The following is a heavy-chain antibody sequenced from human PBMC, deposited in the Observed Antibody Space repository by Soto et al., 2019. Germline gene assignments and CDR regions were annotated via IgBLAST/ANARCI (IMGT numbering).Heavy chain of an antibody. Sequence: EVQLVESGGGLVQPGRSLRLSCAASGFTFDDYAMHWVRQAPGKGLEWVSGISWNSGSIGYADSVKGRFTISRDNAKNSLYLQMNSLRAEDTALYYCAKDSGYDRDAFDIWGQGTMDTVSS. CDR1: GFTFDDYA. CDR3: AKDSGYDRDAFDI. D-gene: IGHD5-12*01. V-gene: IGHV3-9*01. CDR2: ISWNSGSI. J-gene: IGHJ3*02.